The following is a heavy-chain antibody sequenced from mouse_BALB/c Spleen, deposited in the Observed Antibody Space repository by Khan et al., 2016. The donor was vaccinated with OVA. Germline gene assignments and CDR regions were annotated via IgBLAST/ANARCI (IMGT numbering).Heavy chain of an antibody. D-gene: IGHD2-3*01. Sequence: VQLQQSGSELVRPGALVKLSCKASGFNINDYYIHWVKQRPEQGLEWIGWIDPENGHPIYDPKFQGKAIITADTSSNTAYLQISSLTSDDTAVYYCPRSILLSFDFWDQGTTLTVSS. CDR1: GFNINDYY. J-gene: IGHJ2*01. CDR2: IDPENGHP. CDR3: PRSILLSFDF. V-gene: IGHV14-1*02.